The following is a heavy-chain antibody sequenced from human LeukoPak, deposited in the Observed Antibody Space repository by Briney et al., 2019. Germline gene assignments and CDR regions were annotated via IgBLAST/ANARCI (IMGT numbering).Heavy chain of an antibody. J-gene: IGHJ4*02. CDR2: IWYDGSNK. D-gene: IGHD3-16*01. V-gene: IGHV3-33*06. CDR3: AKGTITFGGAYYFDY. Sequence: GRSLRLSCAASGFTFSSYGMHWVRQAPGKGLEWVAVIWYDGSNKYYADPVKGRFTISRDNSKNTLYLQMNSLRAEDTAVYYCAKGTITFGGAYYFDYWGQGILVTVSS. CDR1: GFTFSSYG.